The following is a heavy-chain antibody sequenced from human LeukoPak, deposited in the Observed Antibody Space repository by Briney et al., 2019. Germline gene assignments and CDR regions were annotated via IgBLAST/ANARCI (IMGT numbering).Heavy chain of an antibody. V-gene: IGHV3-7*01. CDR2: IKQDGSEK. CDR3: ARDRYGGTDY. Sequence: GGSLLLSCAASGFPFSSYWMSWVRQAPGKGLEWVANIKQDGSEKYYVDSVKGRFTISRDNAKNSLYLQMNSLRAEDTAVYCCARDRYGGTDYWGQGTLVTVSS. CDR1: GFPFSSYW. J-gene: IGHJ4*02. D-gene: IGHD4-23*01.